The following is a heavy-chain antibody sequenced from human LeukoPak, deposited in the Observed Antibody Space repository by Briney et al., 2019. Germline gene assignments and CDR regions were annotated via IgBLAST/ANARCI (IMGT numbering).Heavy chain of an antibody. V-gene: IGHV3-33*01. CDR2: IWNDGSNK. D-gene: IGHD3-10*01. CDR1: EFGFDIYG. Sequence: GRSLRLSCVASEFGFDIYGMHWVRQAPGKGLEWLAVIWNDGSNKYYADPVKGRFTISRDNSKNTLYLQMNSLRGEDTALYYCARASGPFDYWGRGTLVTVSS. CDR3: ARASGPFDY. J-gene: IGHJ4*02.